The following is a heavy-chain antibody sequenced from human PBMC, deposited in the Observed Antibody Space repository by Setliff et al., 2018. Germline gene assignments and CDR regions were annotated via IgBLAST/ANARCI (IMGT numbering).Heavy chain of an antibody. CDR1: GGTFSTYG. CDR3: AREGVDARASTDYRYYMDV. J-gene: IGHJ6*03. V-gene: IGHV1-69*05. CDR2: TIPIFGTT. D-gene: IGHD2-8*01. Sequence: SVKVSCKASGGTFSTYGISWVRQAPGQGLEWMGGTIPIFGTTNYAQKFQGRVTIITDESTNTAYMELSSLRSEDTAVYYCAREGVDARASTDYRYYMDVWGKGTTGTVSS.